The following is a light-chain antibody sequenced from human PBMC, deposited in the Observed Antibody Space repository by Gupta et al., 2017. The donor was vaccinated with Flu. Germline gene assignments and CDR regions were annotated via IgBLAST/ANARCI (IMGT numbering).Light chain of an antibody. V-gene: IGKV1-33*01. CDR2: DAS. CDR1: QDIRNY. CDR3: QQYESLPT. J-gene: IGKJ1*01. Sequence: VGDGVTITCQASQDIRNYLKWYQQKPGKAPDLLIYDASNLEKGVPSRFSGSGYGTEFTFTIKGLQAEDVGKYYCQQYESLPTFGQGTTVEIK.